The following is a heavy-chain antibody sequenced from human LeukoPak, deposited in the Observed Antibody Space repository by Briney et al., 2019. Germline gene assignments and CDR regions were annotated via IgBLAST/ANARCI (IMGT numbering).Heavy chain of an antibody. CDR1: GYTFTGYY. V-gene: IGHV1-2*02. CDR3: ARGNIMIAAAGTRRWFDP. CDR2: INPNSGGT. J-gene: IGHJ5*02. Sequence: ASVKVSCKASGYTFTGYYMHWVRQAPGQGLEWMGWINPNSGGTNYAQKFQGRVTMTRDTSISTAYMELSSLRSDDTALYYCARGNIMIAAAGTRRWFDPWGQGTLVTVSS. D-gene: IGHD6-13*01.